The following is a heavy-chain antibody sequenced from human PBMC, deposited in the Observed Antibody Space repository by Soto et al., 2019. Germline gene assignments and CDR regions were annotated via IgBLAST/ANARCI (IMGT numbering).Heavy chain of an antibody. Sequence: GASVKVSCKASGYTFTSYDINWVRQATGQGLEWMGIMNPNGGNTGYAQKFQGRVTMTRDTSTSTVYMELSSLRSEDMAVYYCARDQGFLEWSWYFDYWGQGTLVTVSS. J-gene: IGHJ4*02. CDR2: MNPNGGNT. CDR3: ARDQGFLEWSWYFDY. CDR1: GYTFTSYD. D-gene: IGHD3-3*01. V-gene: IGHV1-46*03.